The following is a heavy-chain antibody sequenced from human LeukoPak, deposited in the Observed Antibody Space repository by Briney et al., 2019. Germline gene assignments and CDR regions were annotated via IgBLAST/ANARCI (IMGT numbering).Heavy chain of an antibody. J-gene: IGHJ4*02. CDR2: ISAYNGNT. CDR1: GYTFTSYG. CDR3: ARSIAAAGTDY. V-gene: IGHV1-18*01. D-gene: IGHD6-13*01. Sequence: ASVKVSCKASGYTFTSYGISWVRQAPGQGLEWMGWISAYNGNTNYAQKFQGRVTMTRDTSISTAYMELNRLRSDDTAVYYCARSIAAAGTDYWGQGTLVTVSS.